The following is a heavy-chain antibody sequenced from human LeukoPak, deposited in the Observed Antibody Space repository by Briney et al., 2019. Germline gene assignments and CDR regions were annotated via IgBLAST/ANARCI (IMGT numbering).Heavy chain of an antibody. V-gene: IGHV4-34*01. CDR3: ARGRDYYDTIPFYWHFDL. Sequence: SDTLPLTCGVYGGFFSCYYWSWIRQPPGKGLEWIGEINQCGNTNYTPSLKSRVTISVDPSKNQSSLKLSSVTAADTAVYYCARGRDYYDTIPFYWHFDLWGRGTLVTVSS. CDR2: INQCGNT. D-gene: IGHD3-22*01. CDR1: GGFFSCYY. J-gene: IGHJ2*01.